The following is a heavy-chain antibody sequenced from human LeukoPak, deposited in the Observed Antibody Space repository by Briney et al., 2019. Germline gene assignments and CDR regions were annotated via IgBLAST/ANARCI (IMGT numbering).Heavy chain of an antibody. CDR2: INSDGYSI. D-gene: IGHD6-13*01. V-gene: IGHV3-74*01. CDR1: GFTFSSYW. Sequence: GGSLRLSCAASGFTFSSYWMHWVRQAPGKGLVWVSRINSDGYSIGYADSVKGRFTISRDNAKNTLYLQMNSLRAEDTAVYYCARAIAAGRDFWGQGTLVTVSS. CDR3: ARAIAAGRDF. J-gene: IGHJ4*02.